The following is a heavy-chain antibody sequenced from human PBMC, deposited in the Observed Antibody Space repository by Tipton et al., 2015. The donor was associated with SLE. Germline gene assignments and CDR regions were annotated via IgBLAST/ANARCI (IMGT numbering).Heavy chain of an antibody. Sequence: SLRLSCAASGFTFSSSGMHWVRQAPSKGLEWVAFIRYDGSNKYFADSVKGRFTISRDNSKNTLYLQMNSLRAEDTAVYYCAKDGGVSGDYWGQGTLVTVSS. V-gene: IGHV3-30*02. CDR2: IRYDGSNK. D-gene: IGHD3-3*01. J-gene: IGHJ4*02. CDR3: AKDGGVSGDY. CDR1: GFTFSSSG.